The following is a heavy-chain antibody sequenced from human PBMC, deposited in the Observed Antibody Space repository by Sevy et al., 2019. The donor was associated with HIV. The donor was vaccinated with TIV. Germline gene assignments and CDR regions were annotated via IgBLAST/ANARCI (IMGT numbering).Heavy chain of an antibody. V-gene: IGHV3-33*01. Sequence: GESLKISCAASGFTFSSYGMHWVRQAPGKGLEWVAVIWYDGSNKYYADSVKGRFTISRDNSKNTLYLQMNSLRAEDTAVYYCARDSQFGSPDFDYWGQGTLVTVSS. J-gene: IGHJ4*02. D-gene: IGHD1-26*01. CDR2: IWYDGSNK. CDR3: ARDSQFGSPDFDY. CDR1: GFTFSSYG.